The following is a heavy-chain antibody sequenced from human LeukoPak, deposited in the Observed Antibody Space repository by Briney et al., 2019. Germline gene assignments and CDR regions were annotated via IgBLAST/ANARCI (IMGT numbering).Heavy chain of an antibody. V-gene: IGHV3-23*01. D-gene: IGHD5-18*01. CDR3: AKEEDTAMVASPFDY. CDR2: ISGSGGST. J-gene: IGHJ4*02. CDR1: GFTFSSYA. Sequence: QTGGSLRLSCAASGFTFSSYAMSWDCQAPGKGLEWVSAISGSGGSTYYADSVKGRFTISRDNSKNTLYLQMNSLRAEDTAVYYCAKEEDTAMVASPFDYWGQGTLVTVSS.